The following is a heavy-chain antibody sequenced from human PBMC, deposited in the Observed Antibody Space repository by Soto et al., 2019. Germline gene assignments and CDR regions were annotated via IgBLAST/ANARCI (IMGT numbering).Heavy chain of an antibody. D-gene: IGHD3-22*01. CDR1: GYSFTSYW. CDR3: ARRNYFSSGYYYKKRDWHAP. V-gene: IGHV5-51*01. CDR2: IYPGDSDT. Sequence: PRGSLKISCKGSGYSFTSYWIGWVRQMPGKGLEWMGIIYPGDSDTRYSPSFQGQVTISADKSISTAYLQWSSLKASDTAMYYCARRNYFSSGYYYKKRDWHAPWSQGTLVTVSS. J-gene: IGHJ5*02.